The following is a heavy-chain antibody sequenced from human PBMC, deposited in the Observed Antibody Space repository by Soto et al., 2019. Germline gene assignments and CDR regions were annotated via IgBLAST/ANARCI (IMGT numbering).Heavy chain of an antibody. V-gene: IGHV1-69*06. Sequence: VTSVEVPCKASGYAFTGYYMHWVRQAPGQGLEWMGWIIPICGTANYAQKFQGRVTMTADKSTSTAYMELSSLRSEDTAVYYCARGPGYCSSTSCRHFDYWGQGTLVTVSS. CDR2: IIPICGTA. CDR1: GYAFTGYY. J-gene: IGHJ4*02. CDR3: ARGPGYCSSTSCRHFDY. D-gene: IGHD2-2*01.